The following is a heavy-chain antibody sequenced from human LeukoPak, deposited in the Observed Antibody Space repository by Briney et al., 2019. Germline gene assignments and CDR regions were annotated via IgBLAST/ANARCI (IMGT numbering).Heavy chain of an antibody. J-gene: IGHJ4*02. V-gene: IGHV4-30-2*01. CDR2: IYHSGST. Sequence: SETLSLTCAVSGGSISSGGYSWSWIRQPPGKGLEWIGYIYHSGSTYYNPSLKSRVTISVDRSRNQFSLKLSSVTAADTAVYYCARALWFGGPLYFDYWGQGTLVTVSS. CDR3: ARALWFGGPLYFDY. CDR1: GGSISSGGYS. D-gene: IGHD3-10*01.